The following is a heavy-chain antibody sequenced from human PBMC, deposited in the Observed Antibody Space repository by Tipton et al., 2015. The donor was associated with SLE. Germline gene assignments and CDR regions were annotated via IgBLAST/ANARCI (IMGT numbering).Heavy chain of an antibody. CDR3: ARRDDFWSGGSFDY. D-gene: IGHD3-3*01. V-gene: IGHV5-51*01. Sequence: VQLVQSGAEVRKPGDSLKISCTGSGYDFSAYWIGWVRQVPGKGLEWMGMIFVGDSDRRYSPSLQGQITISADKSTGPAYLQWKSLRASDSAIYYCARRDDFWSGGSFDYWGQGTRVSVSS. CDR2: IFVGDSDR. J-gene: IGHJ4*02. CDR1: GYDFSAYW.